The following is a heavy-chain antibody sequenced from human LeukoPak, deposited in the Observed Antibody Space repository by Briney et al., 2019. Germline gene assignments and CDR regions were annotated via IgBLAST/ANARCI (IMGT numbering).Heavy chain of an antibody. V-gene: IGHV1-69*04. CDR2: IIPILGIA. CDR1: GGTFSSYA. J-gene: IGHJ4*02. Sequence: ASVKVSCKASGGTFSSYAISWVRQAPGQGLERMGRIIPILGIANYAQKFQGRVTITADKSTSTAYMELSSLRSEDTAVYYCARGMATIPDYWGQGTLVTVSS. CDR3: ARGMATIPDY. D-gene: IGHD5-24*01.